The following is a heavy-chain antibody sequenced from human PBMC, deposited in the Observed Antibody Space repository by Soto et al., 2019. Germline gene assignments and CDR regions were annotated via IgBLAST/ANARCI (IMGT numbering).Heavy chain of an antibody. D-gene: IGHD6-19*01. J-gene: IGHJ4*02. Sequence: EVQLLKSGGGLVRPGESLRLSCAASGFNFNKYAMSWVRQAPGEGLKWVSGISCCGGTASYADSVKGRFTIARDDAKNTLYLDMNSLRVEDTAEYYCAKADGQQWLLPHLENWGRGILVTVS. CDR2: ISCCGGTA. V-gene: IGHV3-23*01. CDR1: GFNFNKYA. CDR3: AKADGQQWLLPHLEN.